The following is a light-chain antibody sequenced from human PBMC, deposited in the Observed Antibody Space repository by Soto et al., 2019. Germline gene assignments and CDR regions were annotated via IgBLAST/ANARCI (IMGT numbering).Light chain of an antibody. CDR2: AAS. CDR3: QQSYISPVT. Sequence: DIQMTQSPSSLSASVRDRVTVTCRASQSIVSYLNWYQQKPGTAPNLLIFAASNLQAGVPARFSGSGSGTDFTLTISSLQPEDFATYYCQQSYISPVTFGQGTRLEIK. J-gene: IGKJ5*01. V-gene: IGKV1-39*01. CDR1: QSIVSY.